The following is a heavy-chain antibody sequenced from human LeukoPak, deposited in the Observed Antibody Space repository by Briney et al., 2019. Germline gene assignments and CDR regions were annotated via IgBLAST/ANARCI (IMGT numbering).Heavy chain of an antibody. V-gene: IGHV1-69*05. CDR3: ARGRVDYDFWSGYSD. D-gene: IGHD3-3*01. Sequence: GSSVKVSCKASGGTFSSYAISWVRQAPGQGLESMGGIIPIFGTANYAQKFQGRVTITTDESTSTAYMELSSLRSEDTAVYYCARGRVDYDFWSGYSDWGQGTLVTVSS. J-gene: IGHJ4*02. CDR2: IIPIFGTA. CDR1: GGTFSSYA.